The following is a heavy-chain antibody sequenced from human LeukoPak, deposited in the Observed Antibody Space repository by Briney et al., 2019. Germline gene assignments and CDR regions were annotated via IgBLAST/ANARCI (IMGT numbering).Heavy chain of an antibody. CDR1: RLTYSDYY. V-gene: IGHV3-11*06. D-gene: IGHD3-9*01. CDR2: ISDSGSYA. Sequence: GGSLRLSCVVSRLTYSDYYMSWIRQAPGKGLEWISYISDSGSYANYADSVRGRFTISRDNAKNSLFLQMNSLRAEDTAVYYCAREYYDILTGYQTYYYYYMDVWGKGTTVTVSS. CDR3: AREYYDILTGYQTYYYYYMDV. J-gene: IGHJ6*03.